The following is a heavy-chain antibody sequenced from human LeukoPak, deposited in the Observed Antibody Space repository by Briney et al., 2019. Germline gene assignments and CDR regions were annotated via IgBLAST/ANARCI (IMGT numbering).Heavy chain of an antibody. J-gene: IGHJ6*03. CDR1: GFTFSRYS. V-gene: IGHV3-21*01. CDR2: ISSTSTFI. CDR3: ARDYFDSSDYPQTYYYDYMDV. D-gene: IGHD3-22*01. Sequence: GGCLRLSCAASGFTFSRYSMNWVRQAPGKGLEWVASISSTSTFIYSADSVKGRFTISRDTAKNSLFLQMNSLRAEDTAIYYCARDYFDSSDYPQTYYYDYMDVWGKGTTATVSS.